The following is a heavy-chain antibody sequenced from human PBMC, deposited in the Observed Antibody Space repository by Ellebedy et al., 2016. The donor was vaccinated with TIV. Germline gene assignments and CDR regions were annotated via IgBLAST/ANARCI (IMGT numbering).Heavy chain of an antibody. J-gene: IGHJ4*02. V-gene: IGHV4-61*05. CDR1: GGSISRSSHY. CDR3: ARGGALHRQGFFDY. CDR2: IYYSGSA. Sequence: MPSETLSLTCTISGGSISRSSHYWGRLPQPPGTGLEWTGSIYYSGSANYNPSLKSRVTISFDTSKNQVSLRLNSVTAADTAVYYCARGGALHRQGFFDYWGQGTLVTVSS. D-gene: IGHD2-15*01.